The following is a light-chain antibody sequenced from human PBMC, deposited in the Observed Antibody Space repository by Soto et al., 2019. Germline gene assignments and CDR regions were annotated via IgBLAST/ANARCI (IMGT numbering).Light chain of an antibody. CDR2: FAS. Sequence: VMTQSPATLSVSPGERAALSCRASQSVSTNLAWYQQKPGQPPRLLIYFASTRATGIPDRFSGSGSGTHFTLTISRLDPEDFAVYYCQQYRLVFGPGTKVDIK. V-gene: IGKV3D-15*01. J-gene: IGKJ3*01. CDR3: QQYRLV. CDR1: QSVSTN.